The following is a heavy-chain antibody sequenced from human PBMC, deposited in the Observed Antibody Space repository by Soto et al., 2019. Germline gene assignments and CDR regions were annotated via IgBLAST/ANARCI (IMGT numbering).Heavy chain of an antibody. V-gene: IGHV1-3*01. Sequence: ASVKVSCKASGYTFAGYAMHWVRQSPGQRLEWMGWINGGNGYTKYSQKFQGRVTITRDTSASTAYMELSSLTSEDTAVYYCARGLYGDPHFDYWGQGTLVTVSS. D-gene: IGHD4-17*01. CDR3: ARGLYGDPHFDY. CDR2: INGGNGYT. J-gene: IGHJ4*02. CDR1: GYTFAGYA.